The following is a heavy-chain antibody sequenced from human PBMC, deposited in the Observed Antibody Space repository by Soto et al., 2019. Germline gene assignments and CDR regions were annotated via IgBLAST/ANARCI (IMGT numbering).Heavy chain of an antibody. J-gene: IGHJ6*02. CDR2: IYYSGST. Sequence: LSLTCTVSGGSISSGGYYWSWIRQHPGKGLEWIGYIYYSGSTYYNPSLKSRVTISVDTSKNQFSLKLSSVTAADTAVYYCARGRAEITIFGVVTPADYGMDVWGQGTTVTVSS. CDR3: ARGRAEITIFGVVTPADYGMDV. D-gene: IGHD3-3*01. V-gene: IGHV4-31*03. CDR1: GGSISSGGYY.